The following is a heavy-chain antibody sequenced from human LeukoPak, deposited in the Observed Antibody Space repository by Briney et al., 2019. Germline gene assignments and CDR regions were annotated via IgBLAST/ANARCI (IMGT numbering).Heavy chain of an antibody. CDR1: GGTFSSYA. CDR3: ARVLLLGYSTNYYYGMDV. Sequence: SVKVSCKASGGTFSSYAISWVRQAPGQGLEWMGGIIPIFGTANYAQKFQGRVTITADKSTSTAYMELSSLRSEDTAVYYCARVLLLGYSTNYYYGMDVWGKGTTVTDSS. CDR2: IIPIFGTA. J-gene: IGHJ6*04. D-gene: IGHD6-13*01. V-gene: IGHV1-69*06.